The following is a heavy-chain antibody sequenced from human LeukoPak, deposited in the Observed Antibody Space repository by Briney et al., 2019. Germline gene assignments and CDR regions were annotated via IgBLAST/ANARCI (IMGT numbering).Heavy chain of an antibody. Sequence: GASVKVSCKASGYTFTGYYMHWVRQAPGQGLEWMGWINPNSGGTNYAQKFQGRVTMTRDTSISTAYMELSRLKSDDTAVYYCARTEQPSSIAARRPGGYWGQGTLVTVSS. D-gene: IGHD6-6*01. CDR2: INPNSGGT. V-gene: IGHV1-2*02. CDR3: ARTEQPSSIAARRPGGY. J-gene: IGHJ4*02. CDR1: GYTFTGYY.